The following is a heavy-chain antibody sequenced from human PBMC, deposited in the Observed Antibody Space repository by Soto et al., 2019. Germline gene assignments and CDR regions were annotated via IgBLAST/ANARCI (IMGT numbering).Heavy chain of an antibody. CDR1: GASISSYY. Sequence: QVQLQESGPGLVKPSETLSLTCTVSGASISSYYWSWIRQPPGKGLEWIGYIYYSGSANYNPSLKSRVTIAVDTSKNQVSLKLSSVTAADTAVDYCATAVPGDYVSPYYHVDVWGKGTTVTVSS. D-gene: IGHD4-17*01. V-gene: IGHV4-59*01. CDR3: ATAVPGDYVSPYYHVDV. CDR2: IYYSGSA. J-gene: IGHJ6*03.